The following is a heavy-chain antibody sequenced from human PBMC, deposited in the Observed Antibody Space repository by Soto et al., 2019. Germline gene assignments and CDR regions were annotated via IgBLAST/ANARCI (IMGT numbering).Heavy chain of an antibody. J-gene: IGHJ6*02. CDR2: IIPMFGTA. V-gene: IGHV1-69*05. D-gene: IGHD2-15*01. CDR1: GGTFSTYA. Sequence: QVQLVQSGAEVKKPGSSVKVSCKASGGTFSTYAISWVRQAPGQGLEWMGGIIPMFGTANYAQKFQGRVTXTXXEATSTAYMELSSLRSEDTAVFYCARRYCISSSCYLYGMDVWGQGTTVTVSS. CDR3: ARRYCISSSCYLYGMDV.